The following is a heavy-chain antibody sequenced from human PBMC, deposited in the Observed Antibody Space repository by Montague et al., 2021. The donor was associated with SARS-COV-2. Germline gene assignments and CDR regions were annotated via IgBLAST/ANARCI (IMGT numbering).Heavy chain of an antibody. CDR1: EFTFNNYA. Sequence: SLRLSCAASEFTFNNYARHWVRQAPGKGLEWVAIISYDGSNKYYADSVKGRFAISRDNSKNTLYLQMNSLRAEDTAVYYCVRASLIKARIAVAGTTVYWGQGTLVTISS. V-gene: IGHV3-30*09. CDR3: VRASLIKARIAVAGTTVY. CDR2: ISYDGSNK. D-gene: IGHD6-19*01. J-gene: IGHJ4*02.